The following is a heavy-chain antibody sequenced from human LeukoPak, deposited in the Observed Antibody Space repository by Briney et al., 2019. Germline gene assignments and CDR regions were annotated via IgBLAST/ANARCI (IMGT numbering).Heavy chain of an antibody. CDR2: IKQDGSEK. D-gene: IGHD2-15*01. CDR1: GFTFSNCW. V-gene: IGHV3-7*01. J-gene: IGHJ6*02. Sequence: GGSLRLSCAASGFTFSNCWMSWVRQAPGKGLEWVANIKQDGSEKYYVDSVKGRFTISRDNAKNSLYLQMNSLRGEDTAVYYCATATSWSYYYGINVWGQGTTVTVSS. CDR3: ATATSWSYYYGINV.